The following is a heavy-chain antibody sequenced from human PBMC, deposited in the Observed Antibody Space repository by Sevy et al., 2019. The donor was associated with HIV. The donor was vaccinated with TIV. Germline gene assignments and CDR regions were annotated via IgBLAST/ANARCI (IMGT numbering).Heavy chain of an antibody. CDR3: ARAAIAAPGAPFDD. V-gene: IGHV4-34*01. CDR2: INHRGAT. Sequence: SETLSLTCAVYGGSFSGDFWSWIRQPPGKGPEWIWEINHRGATSYNSLFKSRVSISIDTSRKQFSLKLTSVTAADTAVYYCARAAIAAPGAPFDDWGQGTLVTVSS. J-gene: IGHJ4*02. D-gene: IGHD6-13*01. CDR1: GGSFSGDF.